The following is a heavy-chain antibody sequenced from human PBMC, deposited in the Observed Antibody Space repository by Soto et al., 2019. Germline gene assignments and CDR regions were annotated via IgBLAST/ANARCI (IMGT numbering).Heavy chain of an antibody. CDR3: AGIVVVVAATEGYYYGMDV. V-gene: IGHV1-69*01. J-gene: IGHJ6*02. Sequence: QVQLVQSGAEVKKPGSSVKVSCKASGGTFSSYAISWVRQAPGQGLEWMGGIIPIFGTANYAQKFQGRVTITADESTSTAYMELSSLRSEDTVVYYCAGIVVVVAATEGYYYGMDVWGQGTTVTVSS. CDR2: IIPIFGTA. CDR1: GGTFSSYA. D-gene: IGHD2-15*01.